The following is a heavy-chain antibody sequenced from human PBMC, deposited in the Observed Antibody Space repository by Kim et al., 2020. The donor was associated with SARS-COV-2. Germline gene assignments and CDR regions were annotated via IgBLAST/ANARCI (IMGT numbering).Heavy chain of an antibody. D-gene: IGHD3-16*01. CDR3: AKGGAPGY. CDR2: GGST. Sequence: GGSTYYADSVKGRFTISRDNSKNTLYLQMNSLRAEDTAVYYCAKGGAPGYWGQGTLVTVSS. J-gene: IGHJ4*02. V-gene: IGHV3-23*01.